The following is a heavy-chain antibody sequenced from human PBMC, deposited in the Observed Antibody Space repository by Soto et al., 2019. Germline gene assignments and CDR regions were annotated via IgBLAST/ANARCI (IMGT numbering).Heavy chain of an antibody. CDR3: ASSESY. Sequence: SKTRSLTWTCSDGAIGSSSYYSGWIRQPPGKGLEWIGRIYYSGSTYYNPSLKSRVTTSVDTSKNQFSLKLSSVTAADTAVYHCASSESYSGQGTLVTV. CDR2: IYYSGST. CDR1: DGAIGSSSYY. V-gene: IGHV4-39*01. J-gene: IGHJ1*01.